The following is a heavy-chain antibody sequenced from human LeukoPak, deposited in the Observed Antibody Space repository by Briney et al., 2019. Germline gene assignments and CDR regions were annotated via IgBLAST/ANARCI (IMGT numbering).Heavy chain of an antibody. Sequence: GRSLRLSCAASGFTFSSYAMHWVRQAPGKGLEWVAVISYDGSNKYYADSVKGRFTISRDNSKNTLYLQMNSLRAEDTAVYYCARAGRGVTLYTDYWGQGTLVTVSP. J-gene: IGHJ4*02. D-gene: IGHD3-10*01. CDR1: GFTFSSYA. CDR3: ARAGRGVTLYTDY. V-gene: IGHV3-30*04. CDR2: ISYDGSNK.